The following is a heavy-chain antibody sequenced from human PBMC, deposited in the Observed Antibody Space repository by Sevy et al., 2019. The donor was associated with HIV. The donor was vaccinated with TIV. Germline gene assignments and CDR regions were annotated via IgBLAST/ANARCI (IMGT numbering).Heavy chain of an antibody. J-gene: IGHJ4*02. D-gene: IGHD4-17*01. Sequence: SETLSLTCAVSGGSISSSNWWSWVRQPPGKGLEWIGEIYHSGSTNYNPSLKSRVTISVDKSKNQFSLKLSSVTAADTAVYYCASNENYGDYLSTFDYWGQGTLVTVSS. CDR3: ASNENYGDYLSTFDY. V-gene: IGHV4-4*02. CDR1: GGSISSSNW. CDR2: IYHSGST.